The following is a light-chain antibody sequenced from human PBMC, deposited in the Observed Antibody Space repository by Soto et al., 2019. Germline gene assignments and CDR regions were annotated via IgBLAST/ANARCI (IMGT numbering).Light chain of an antibody. CDR1: NSNIGNNY. CDR3: GTWDSSLSTVV. V-gene: IGLV1-51*01. CDR2: DNN. J-gene: IGLJ2*01. Sequence: QSVLTQPPSVSAAPGQKVTMSCSGSNSNIGNNYVSWYQQLPGTAPKLLIYDNNKRPSGIPDRFSGSKSGTSATLGITGLQTGDEADYYCGTWDSSLSTVVFGGGTKLTVL.